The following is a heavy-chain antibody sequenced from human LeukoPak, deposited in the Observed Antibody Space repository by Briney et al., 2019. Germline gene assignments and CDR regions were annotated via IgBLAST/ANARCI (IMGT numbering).Heavy chain of an antibody. Sequence: GGSLRLSCAASGFTFSSYGMHWVRQAPGKGLEWVAFIRYDGSNKYYADSVKGRFTISRDNSKNTLYLQMNSLRAEDTAVYYCAKVGEYYYGSGSKNRRYFDYWGQGTLVTVSS. V-gene: IGHV3-30*02. CDR3: AKVGEYYYGSGSKNRRYFDY. J-gene: IGHJ4*02. D-gene: IGHD3-10*01. CDR1: GFTFSSYG. CDR2: IRYDGSNK.